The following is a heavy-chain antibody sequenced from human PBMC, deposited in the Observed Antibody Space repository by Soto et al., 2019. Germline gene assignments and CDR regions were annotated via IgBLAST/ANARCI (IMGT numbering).Heavy chain of an antibody. CDR1: GGSISSGGYY. D-gene: IGHD2-21*02. V-gene: IGHV4-31*03. CDR2: IYYSGST. CDR3: ARDRAYCGGDCYHYFDY. J-gene: IGHJ4*02. Sequence: SETLSLTCTVSGGSISSGGYYWSWIRQHPGKGLEWIGYIYYSGSTYYNPSLKSRVTISVDTSKNQFSLKLSSVTAADTAVYYCARDRAYCGGDCYHYFDYWGQGTLVTVSS.